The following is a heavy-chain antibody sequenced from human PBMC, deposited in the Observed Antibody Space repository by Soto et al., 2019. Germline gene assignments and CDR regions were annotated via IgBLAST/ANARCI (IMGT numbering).Heavy chain of an antibody. V-gene: IGHV3-23*01. CDR1: GFTFSTYT. J-gene: IGHJ4*02. Sequence: GGSLRLSCAASGFTFSTYTMSWVRQAPVDGLEFVSAIIGVSYTSYCADSVKGRFTVSRDNSKNTLYLQMNSLQAEDTAVYYCEKKSEDTSRVGYDYWGQGTRVTVSS. CDR2: IIGVSYTS. CDR3: EKKSEDTSRVGYDY. D-gene: IGHD1-26*01.